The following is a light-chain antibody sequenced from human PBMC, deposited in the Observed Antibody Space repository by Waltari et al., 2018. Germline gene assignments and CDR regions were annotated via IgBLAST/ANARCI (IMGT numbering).Light chain of an antibody. CDR3: SSYTSSTTLV. J-gene: IGLJ3*02. CDR2: DVS. V-gene: IGLV2-14*03. CDR1: SSDVGGYNY. Sequence: QSALTQPASVSGSPGQSITISCTGTSSDVGGYNYVSWYQQHPCKVPKLMIFDVSNRPSGVSDRFSVSKSGNTASLTISGLQGEDEADYYCSSYTSSTTLVFGGGTKLTVL.